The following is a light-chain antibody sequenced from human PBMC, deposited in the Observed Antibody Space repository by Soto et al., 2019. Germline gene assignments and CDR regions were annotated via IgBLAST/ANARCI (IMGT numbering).Light chain of an antibody. CDR2: DAS. CDR3: QQYHDSPMNT. CDR1: QTFGRTY. Sequence: ESVLTQSQGTLSLSPGERVTLSCRASQTFGRTYLAWYQQKPGQSPRLLIYDASSRATGIPDRFSGSGSGTDFTLTISRLEPEDFAVYYCQQYHDSPMNTFGQGTKLQIK. V-gene: IGKV3-20*01. J-gene: IGKJ2*01.